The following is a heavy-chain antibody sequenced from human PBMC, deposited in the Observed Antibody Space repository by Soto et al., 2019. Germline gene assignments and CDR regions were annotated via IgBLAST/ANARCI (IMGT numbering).Heavy chain of an antibody. Sequence: QVQLQESGPGLVKPSGTLSLTCAISGGSITSTDWWSWVRQSPGKGPEWIGEIRHPGSTHYIPSLKSRVTISMDRSQTQIYLHLNAVTAADTAVYYCRGRTSTFGVYWSLDPWGRGTLVSVP. V-gene: IGHV4-4*02. CDR2: IRHPGST. D-gene: IGHD3-10*01. CDR3: RGRTSTFGVYWSLDP. CDR1: GGSITSTDW. J-gene: IGHJ2*01.